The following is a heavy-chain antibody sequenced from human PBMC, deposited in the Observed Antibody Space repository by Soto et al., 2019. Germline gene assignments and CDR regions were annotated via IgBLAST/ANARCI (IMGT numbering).Heavy chain of an antibody. J-gene: IGHJ6*02. CDR1: GFIFTNYA. Sequence: GGSLRLSCAASGFIFTNYAMNWVRQAPGKGLEWVSVIGGRGNSAYYADSVQGRFTISRDNSKNTLYLQMNSLRAEDTAVYYCAKDGRIRYLPPYYYYGMDVWGQGTTVTVSS. D-gene: IGHD3-9*01. CDR2: IGGRGNSA. CDR3: AKDGRIRYLPPYYYYGMDV. V-gene: IGHV3-23*01.